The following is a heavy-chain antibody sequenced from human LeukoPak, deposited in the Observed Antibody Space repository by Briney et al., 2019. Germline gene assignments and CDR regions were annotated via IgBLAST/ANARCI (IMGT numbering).Heavy chain of an antibody. CDR2: IIPIFGTA. Sequence: VASVTVSFTASGGTFSIYAISWVRQAPGQGLEWMGGIIPIFGTANYAQKFQGRVTITADESTSTAYMELSSLRSEDTAVYYCASSSIVVVITSAFDIWGQGTMVTVSS. CDR3: ASSSIVVVITSAFDI. CDR1: GGTFSIYA. J-gene: IGHJ3*02. D-gene: IGHD3-22*01. V-gene: IGHV1-69*13.